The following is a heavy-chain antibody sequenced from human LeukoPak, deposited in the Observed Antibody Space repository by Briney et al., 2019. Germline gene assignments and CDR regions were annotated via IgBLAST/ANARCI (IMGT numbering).Heavy chain of an antibody. Sequence: ASVKVPCKASGYTFTSYGISWVRQAPGKGLEWMGGFDPEDGETIYAQKFQGRVTMTEDTSTDTAYMELSSLRSEDTAVYYCATFRRIVGAFRYWGQGTLVTVSS. J-gene: IGHJ4*02. V-gene: IGHV1-24*01. D-gene: IGHD1-26*01. CDR3: ATFRRIVGAFRY. CDR1: GYTFTSYG. CDR2: FDPEDGET.